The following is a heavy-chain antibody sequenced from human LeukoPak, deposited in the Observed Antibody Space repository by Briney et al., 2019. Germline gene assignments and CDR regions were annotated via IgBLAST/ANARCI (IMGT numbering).Heavy chain of an antibody. J-gene: IGHJ6*04. CDR1: GYSISTNYY. CDR3: VTPRSWEPSDVAV. D-gene: IGHD1-26*01. CDR2: VYHNGET. V-gene: IGHV4-38-2*02. Sequence: PSETLSLTCTVSGYSISTNYYWAWIRQSPGTGLEWIGSVYHNGETYYNPSLKSRVIISVDTSKNEFSLRLTSVTAADTAVFYCVTPRSWEPSDVAVWGKGTTVIVSS.